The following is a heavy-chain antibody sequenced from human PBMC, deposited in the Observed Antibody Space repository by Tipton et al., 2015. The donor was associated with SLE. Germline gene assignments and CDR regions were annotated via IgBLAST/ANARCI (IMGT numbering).Heavy chain of an antibody. J-gene: IGHJ4*02. D-gene: IGHD3-10*01. Sequence: TLSLTCNVSGYSISNAYYWGWIRQPPGKGLEWIGSIYYSGSTYYNPSLKSRVTISVDTSKNQFSLKLSSVTAADTAVYYCARAVQGVNYWGQGTLVTVSS. V-gene: IGHV4-38-2*02. CDR1: GYSISNAYY. CDR2: IYYSGST. CDR3: ARAVQGVNY.